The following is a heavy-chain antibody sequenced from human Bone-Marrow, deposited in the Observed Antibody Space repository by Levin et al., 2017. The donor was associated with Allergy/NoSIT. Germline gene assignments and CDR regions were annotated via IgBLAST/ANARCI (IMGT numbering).Heavy chain of an antibody. V-gene: IGHV1-2*02. J-gene: IGHJ4*02. CDR1: GYTFTGYY. D-gene: IGHD3-22*01. CDR3: AREAGYYYDSSGYPYY. CDR2: INPNSGGT. Sequence: ASVKVSCKASGYTFTGYYMHWVRQAPGQGLEWMGWINPNSGGTNYAQKFQGRVTMTRDTSISTAYMELSRLRSDDTAVYYCAREAGYYYDSSGYPYYWGQGTLVTVSS.